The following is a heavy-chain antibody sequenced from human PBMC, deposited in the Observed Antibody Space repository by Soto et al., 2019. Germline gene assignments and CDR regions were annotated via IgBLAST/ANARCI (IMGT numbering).Heavy chain of an antibody. V-gene: IGHV1-24*01. CDR1: GSALTALS. Sequence: QVRLIQSGTEVKKPGASVKVSCSLSGSALTALSLHWVRQAPGKGLEWMGCSDREDGETFYAQRFKGRLTMTEDTSTNTAYMELRSLGSEDTAVYYCTRGNWFDPWGQGTLVVVSS. CDR3: TRGNWFDP. CDR2: SDREDGET. J-gene: IGHJ5*02.